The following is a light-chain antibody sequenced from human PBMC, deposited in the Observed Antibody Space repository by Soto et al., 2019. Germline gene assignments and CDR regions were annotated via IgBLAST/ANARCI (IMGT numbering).Light chain of an antibody. CDR1: TGTVTSTHF. V-gene: IGLV7-46*01. CDR3: LLFYTGPAV. J-gene: IGLJ7*01. Sequence: QAVVTQESSLTVSPGETVTLTCGSSTGTVTSTHFPCSFQQKPGQAPRTLIYDTNYRYSWTPARFSGSLLGGKAALTLSGAQPEDEAEYYCLLFYTGPAVFGGGTQLTVL. CDR2: DTN.